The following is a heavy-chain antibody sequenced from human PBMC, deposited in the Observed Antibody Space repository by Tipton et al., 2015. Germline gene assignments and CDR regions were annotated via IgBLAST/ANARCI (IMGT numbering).Heavy chain of an antibody. J-gene: IGHJ4*02. Sequence: GLVKPSGTLSLTRVVSDDSISNSYWWSWVRQPPGKGLEWIGEINHSGRTNYNPSLKSRVITSVDTSKNQFSLKLSSVTAADTAVYYCARHGEKYCSGGDCYPRSPDYWGQGTLVTVSS. V-gene: IGHV4-4*02. CDR1: DDSISNSYW. D-gene: IGHD2-15*01. CDR3: ARHGEKYCSGGDCYPRSPDY. CDR2: INHSGRT.